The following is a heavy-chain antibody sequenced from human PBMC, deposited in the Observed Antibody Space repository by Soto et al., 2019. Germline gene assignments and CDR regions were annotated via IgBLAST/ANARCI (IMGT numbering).Heavy chain of an antibody. V-gene: IGHV3-30-3*01. CDR2: ISYDGSNK. CDR3: ARGGPTPDDY. J-gene: IGHJ4*02. Sequence: QVQLVESGGGVVQPGRSLRLSFAASGFTFSSYAMHWVRQAPGKGLEWVAVISYDGSNKYYADSVKGRFTISRDNSKNTLYLQMNSLRAEDTAVYYCARGGPTPDDYWGQGTLVTVSS. CDR1: GFTFSSYA.